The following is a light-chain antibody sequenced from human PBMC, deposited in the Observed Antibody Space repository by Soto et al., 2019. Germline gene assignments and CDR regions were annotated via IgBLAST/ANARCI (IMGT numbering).Light chain of an antibody. J-gene: IGKJ5*01. Sequence: EIVLTQSPGTLSLSPGERATLSCRASQSVSSSHLAWYQQKPGQAPRLLISGASNRATGLPARFSGSGSGTDFTLTISSLEPEDFAVYYCQQRSNWPTFGQGTRLEIK. CDR1: QSVSSSH. CDR2: GAS. V-gene: IGKV3D-20*02. CDR3: QQRSNWPT.